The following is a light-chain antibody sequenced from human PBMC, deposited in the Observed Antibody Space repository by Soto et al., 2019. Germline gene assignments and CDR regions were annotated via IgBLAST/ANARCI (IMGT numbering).Light chain of an antibody. CDR1: SSNIGSNT. CDR2: SNN. V-gene: IGLV1-44*01. J-gene: IGLJ2*01. CDR3: AAWDDSLNGVV. Sequence: QSLLTQPPSASGSPGQRVTISCSGSSSNIGSNTVNWYQQLPGTAPKHLIYSNNQRPSGVPDRFSGSKSGTSASLAISGLQSEDEADYYCAAWDDSLNGVVFGGGTKLTVI.